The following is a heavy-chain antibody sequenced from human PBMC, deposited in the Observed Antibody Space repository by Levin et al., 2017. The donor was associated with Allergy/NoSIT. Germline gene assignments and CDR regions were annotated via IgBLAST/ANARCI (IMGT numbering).Heavy chain of an antibody. D-gene: IGHD3-10*01. Sequence: GESLKISCEASGFSFSAYTMNWVRQAPGKGLEWVALIDGSSSYRFYADSLLGRVTISRDNAKKSVYLQINSLRAEDTAVYSCARSGLFGSGTYDAFDMWGQGTMLVVSS. CDR1: GFSFSAYT. J-gene: IGHJ3*02. CDR2: IDGSSSYR. V-gene: IGHV3-21*01. CDR3: ARSGLFGSGTYDAFDM.